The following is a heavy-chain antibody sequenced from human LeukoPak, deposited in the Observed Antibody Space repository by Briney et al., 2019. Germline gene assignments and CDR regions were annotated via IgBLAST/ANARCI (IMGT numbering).Heavy chain of an antibody. D-gene: IGHD3-9*01. V-gene: IGHV1-18*01. J-gene: IGHJ6*03. CDR1: GYTFTSYG. CDR2: ISAYNGNT. Sequence: ASVKVSCKASGYTFTSYGISWVRQAPGQGLEWMGWISAYNGNTNYAQKLQGRVTMTTDTSTSTAYMELRSLRSDDTAVYYCARDQGRGYYDILTGYYLPDGNYYMDVWGKGTTVTISS. CDR3: ARDQGRGYYDILTGYYLPDGNYYMDV.